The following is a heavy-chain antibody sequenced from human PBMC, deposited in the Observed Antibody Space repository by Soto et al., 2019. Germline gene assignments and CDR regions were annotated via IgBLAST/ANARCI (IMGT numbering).Heavy chain of an antibody. J-gene: IGHJ4*02. D-gene: IGHD4-17*01. CDR2: IKQDGSEI. CDR3: ATKTTAHDY. CDR1: GFTFTKYW. V-gene: IGHV3-7*01. Sequence: GGSLRLSCAASGFTFTKYWMSWVRHAPGKGLEWVANIKQDGSEIYYVDSVKGRFTVSRDNAKNSLYLQMNSLRVEDTAVYYCATKTTAHDYWGQGTLVTVSS.